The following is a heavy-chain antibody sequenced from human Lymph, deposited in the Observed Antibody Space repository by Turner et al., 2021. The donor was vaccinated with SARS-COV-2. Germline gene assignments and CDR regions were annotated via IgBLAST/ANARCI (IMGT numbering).Heavy chain of an antibody. Sequence: QVQLVESGGGVVQPGRSLRLSCAASGFPFSSYGMHWVRQAPGKGLEWVAVIWYDGSNKYYADSVKGRFTISRDNSKKTLYLQMNSLRAEDTAVYYCAREGQWPTMALDYWGQGTLVTVSS. CDR1: GFPFSSYG. J-gene: IGHJ4*02. CDR2: IWYDGSNK. D-gene: IGHD5-12*01. CDR3: AREGQWPTMALDY. V-gene: IGHV3-33*01.